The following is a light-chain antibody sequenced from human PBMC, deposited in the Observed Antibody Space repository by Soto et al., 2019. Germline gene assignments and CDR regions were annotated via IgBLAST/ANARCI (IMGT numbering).Light chain of an antibody. CDR1: SSDVGSYNL. CDR2: EVS. J-gene: IGLJ3*02. CDR3: CSYAGSSTLGV. V-gene: IGLV2-23*02. Sequence: QSALTQPAXVSGSPGQSITISCTGTSSDVGSYNLVSWYQQHPGKAPKLMIYEVSKRPSGVSNRFSGSKSXXXXXXXXXGLXAEDEADYYCCSYAGSSTLGVF.